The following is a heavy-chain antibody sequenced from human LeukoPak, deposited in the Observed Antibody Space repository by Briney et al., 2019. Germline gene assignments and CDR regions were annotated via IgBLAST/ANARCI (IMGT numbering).Heavy chain of an antibody. CDR3: ARDHWHYDILTGYYSWFDP. V-gene: IGHV4-59*01. D-gene: IGHD3-9*01. J-gene: IGHJ5*02. CDR1: GGSISSYY. Sequence: PSETLSLTCTVSGGSISSYYWSWIRQPPGKGLEWTGYIYYSGSTNYNPSLKSRVTISVDTSKNQFSLKLSSVTAADTAVYYCARDHWHYDILTGYYSWFDPWGQGTLVTVSS. CDR2: IYYSGST.